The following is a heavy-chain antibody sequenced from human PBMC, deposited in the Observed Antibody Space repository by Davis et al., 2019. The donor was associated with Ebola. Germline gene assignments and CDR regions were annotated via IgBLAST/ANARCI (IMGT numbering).Heavy chain of an antibody. V-gene: IGHV4-61*01. CDR2: IYSSGTT. CDR3: ARAQVDYYGSGSFYREVGWFDP. D-gene: IGHD3-10*01. Sequence: GSLRLSCTVSGGSVSSGTYYWSWIRQPPGKGLEWIGYIYSSGTTNYNPSLKSRVTISVDTSKNHFSLKLSSVTAADTAVYYCARAQVDYYGSGSFYREVGWFDPWGQGTLVTVSS. CDR1: GGSVSSGTYY. J-gene: IGHJ5*02.